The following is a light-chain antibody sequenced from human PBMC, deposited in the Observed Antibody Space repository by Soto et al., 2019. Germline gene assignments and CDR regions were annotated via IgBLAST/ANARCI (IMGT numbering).Light chain of an antibody. Sequence: QAVVTQEPSLTVSPGGTVTLTCGSSTGAVTSGHYPYWFQQKPGQAPRTLIYDTTNKQSWTPARFSGSLLGGKAALTLSGALLVDVAVSYCLFSYSGAVVFGGGTKLTVL. J-gene: IGLJ2*01. CDR1: TGAVTSGHY. CDR3: LFSYSGAVV. CDR2: DTT. V-gene: IGLV7-46*01.